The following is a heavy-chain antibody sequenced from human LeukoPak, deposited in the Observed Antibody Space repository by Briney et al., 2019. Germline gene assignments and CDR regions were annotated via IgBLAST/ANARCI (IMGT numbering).Heavy chain of an antibody. D-gene: IGHD6-13*01. Sequence: GASVTVSCLASGYTFTGYYMHWVRQAPGQGREWRGWINPNSGGTNYAQKFQGRVTMTRDTSISTAYMELSRLRSDDTAVYYCARARIAAAGAYYYGMDVWGQGTTVTVSS. CDR1: GYTFTGYY. CDR3: ARARIAAAGAYYYGMDV. V-gene: IGHV1-2*02. J-gene: IGHJ6*02. CDR2: INPNSGGT.